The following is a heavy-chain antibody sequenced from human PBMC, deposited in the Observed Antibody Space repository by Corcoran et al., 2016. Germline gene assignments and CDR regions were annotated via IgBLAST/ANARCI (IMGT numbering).Heavy chain of an antibody. CDR2: ISYDGSNK. CDR3: AKERSSEGGYAFDI. Sequence: QVQLVESGGGVVQPGRSLRLSCAASGFTFSSYGMHWVRQAPGKGLEWVAVISYDGSNKYYADSVKGRFTISRDNSKNTLYLQMNSLRAEDTAVYYCAKERSSEGGYAFDIWGQGTMVTVSS. CDR1: GFTFSSYG. D-gene: IGHD2-2*01. J-gene: IGHJ3*02. V-gene: IGHV3-30*18.